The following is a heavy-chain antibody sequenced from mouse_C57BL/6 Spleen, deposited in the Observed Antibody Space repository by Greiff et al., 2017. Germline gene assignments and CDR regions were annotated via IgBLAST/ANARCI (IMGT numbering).Heavy chain of an antibody. CDR3: ARPYDYDVAWFAY. J-gene: IGHJ3*01. Sequence: EVKLMESGGGLVQPGGSLKLSCAASGFTFSDYYMYWVRQTPEKRLEWVAYISNGGGSTYYPDTVKGRFTISRDNAKNTLYLQMSRLKSEDTAMYYCARPYDYDVAWFAYWGQGTLVTVSA. CDR2: ISNGGGST. CDR1: GFTFSDYY. V-gene: IGHV5-12*01. D-gene: IGHD2-4*01.